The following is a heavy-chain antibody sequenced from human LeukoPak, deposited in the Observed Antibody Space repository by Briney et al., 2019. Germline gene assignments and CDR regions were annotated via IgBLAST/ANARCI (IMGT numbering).Heavy chain of an antibody. V-gene: IGHV3-74*01. CDR3: AVAYYYGSGDAFDI. D-gene: IGHD3-10*01. Sequence: GGSLRLSCAASGFTLGGYWMHWVRQAPGKGLVWVSHVNDYGSSTTYADSVKGRFTISRDDAKNTVYLQMNSLRAEDTAVYYCAVAYYYGSGDAFDIWGQGTKVTVSS. CDR2: VNDYGSST. CDR1: GFTLGGYW. J-gene: IGHJ3*02.